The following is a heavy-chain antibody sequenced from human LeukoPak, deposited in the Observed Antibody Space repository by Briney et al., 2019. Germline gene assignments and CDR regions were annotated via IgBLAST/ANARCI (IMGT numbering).Heavy chain of an antibody. V-gene: IGHV4-30-4*07. J-gene: IGHJ4*02. CDR2: FFYTGNT. D-gene: IGHD1-26*01. CDR1: GGSISSGSYS. CDR3: ARGGSYLGHCDY. Sequence: PSETLSLTCAVSGGSISSGSYSWGWIRQPPGKGLEWIGYFFYTGNTYYNASLKSRVTISVDTSKNQFSLKVSSVTAADTAVYYCARGGSYLGHCDYWGQGSLVTVSS.